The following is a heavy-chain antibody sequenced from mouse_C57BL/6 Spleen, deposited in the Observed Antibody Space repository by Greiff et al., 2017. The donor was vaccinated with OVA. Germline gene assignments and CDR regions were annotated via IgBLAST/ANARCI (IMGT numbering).Heavy chain of an antibody. J-gene: IGHJ2*01. CDR3: ARPYYGSSLENY. Sequence: QVQLQQPGAELVKPGASVKLSCKASGYTFTSYWMQWVKQRPGQGLEWIGEIDPSDSYTNYNQKFKGKATLTVDTSSSTAYMQLSSLTSEDSAVYYCARPYYGSSLENYWGQGTTLTVSS. CDR1: GYTFTSYW. D-gene: IGHD1-1*01. CDR2: IDPSDSYT. V-gene: IGHV1-50*01.